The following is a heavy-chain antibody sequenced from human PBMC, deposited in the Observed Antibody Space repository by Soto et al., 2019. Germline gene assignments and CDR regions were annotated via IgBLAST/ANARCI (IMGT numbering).Heavy chain of an antibody. J-gene: IGHJ6*02. V-gene: IGHV1-18*01. CDR1: GYTFTSYG. CDR2: ISAYNGNT. D-gene: IGHD4-17*01. Sequence: QVQLVQSGAEVKKPGASVKVSCKASGYTFTSYGISWVRQAPGQGLEWMGWISAYNGNTNYAQKLQGRVTMTTDTSTSTAYMELRSLRSDDTAVYYCARRERVYGDYEMNYYYYGMDVWGQGTTVTVSS. CDR3: ARRERVYGDYEMNYYYYGMDV.